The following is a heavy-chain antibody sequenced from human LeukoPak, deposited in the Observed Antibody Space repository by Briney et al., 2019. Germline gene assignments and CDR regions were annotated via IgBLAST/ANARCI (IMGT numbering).Heavy chain of an antibody. Sequence: SETLSLTCTVSGGSISSPSYYWGWIRQPPGKGLEWIGEINHSGSTNYNPSLKSRITISVDTSKNQFSLKLSSLTAADTAVYYCARVGAAAGYTIEHFQYWGQGTLVTVSS. CDR1: GGSISSPSYY. CDR2: INHSGST. D-gene: IGHD6-13*01. V-gene: IGHV4-39*07. J-gene: IGHJ1*01. CDR3: ARVGAAAGYTIEHFQY.